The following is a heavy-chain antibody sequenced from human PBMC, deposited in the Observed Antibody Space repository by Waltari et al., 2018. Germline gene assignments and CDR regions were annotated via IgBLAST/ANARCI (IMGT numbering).Heavy chain of an antibody. CDR1: GFTFSRYW. V-gene: IGHV3-7*01. CDR3: ARDPYTGSSWGPYYDY. D-gene: IGHD1-26*01. CDR2: INQGGSEK. Sequence: EVQLVESGGGLVQPGGSLRLSCAASGFTFSRYWMSWVRQAPGKGRGWGANINQGGSEKQYVDAVKGRFTISRDNAKNSLYLQMNSLRAEDTAVYYCARDPYTGSSWGPYYDYWGQGTLVTVSS. J-gene: IGHJ4*02.